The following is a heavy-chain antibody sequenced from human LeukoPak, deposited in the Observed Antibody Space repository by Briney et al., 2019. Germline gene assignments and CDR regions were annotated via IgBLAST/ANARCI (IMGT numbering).Heavy chain of an antibody. V-gene: IGHV4-34*01. Sequence: SETLSLTCAVYGGSFNGDYWSWIRQPPGKGLEWIGEINHSGSTNYNPSLKSRVTISVDTSKNQFSLKLSSVTAADTAVYYCARAESIVVVVAAISDWFDPWGQGTLVTVSS. CDR2: INHSGST. CDR1: GGSFNGDY. CDR3: ARAESIVVVVAAISDWFDP. D-gene: IGHD2-15*01. J-gene: IGHJ5*02.